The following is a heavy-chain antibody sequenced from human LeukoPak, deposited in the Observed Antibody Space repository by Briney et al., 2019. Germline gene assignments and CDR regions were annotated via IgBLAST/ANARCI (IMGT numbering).Heavy chain of an antibody. V-gene: IGHV4-39*02. CDR3: ARVNGDYAHLIDY. Sequence: SETLSLTCTVSGGSISSDSYYWGWVRQPPGKGLEWIGTGYSRGTTYYNPSLKSRVTISVDTSKNFFSLRLRSVTAADTGVYYCARVNGDYAHLIDYWGQGTLVTVSS. J-gene: IGHJ4*02. D-gene: IGHD4-17*01. CDR2: GYSRGTT. CDR1: GGSISSDSYY.